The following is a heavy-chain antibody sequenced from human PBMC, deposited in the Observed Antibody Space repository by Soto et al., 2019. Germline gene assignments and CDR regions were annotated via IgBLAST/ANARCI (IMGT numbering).Heavy chain of an antibody. CDR2: ISGDGINT. V-gene: IGHV3-30*03. D-gene: IGHD1-26*01. CDR1: DFNCGFFG. Sequence: QIQLVESGGDVVQPGKSLRLSCAASDFNCGFFGMHWVRQAPGKGLEWVAFISGDGINTQYADSVRGRFTLSRDYSRKTMYLQMDSLRDEDTALYYCARGNLSFDFDSWGLGTLVTVSS. CDR3: ARGNLSFDFDS. J-gene: IGHJ4*02.